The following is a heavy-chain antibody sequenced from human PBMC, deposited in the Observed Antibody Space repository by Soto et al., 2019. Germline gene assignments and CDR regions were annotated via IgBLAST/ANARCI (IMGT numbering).Heavy chain of an antibody. D-gene: IGHD3-10*01. CDR2: GYATGTT. Sequence: SETLSFTCSVSGGSISKFYCSWIRKTAGKGLEWMGRGYATGTTDYNPSLRSRVAMSVDISRKTFSLRLTSVTAADTGMYYCVRDGSKHLRDWFDTWGLGTLVTVSS. V-gene: IGHV4-4*07. CDR3: VRDGSKHLRDWFDT. J-gene: IGHJ5*02. CDR1: GGSISKFY.